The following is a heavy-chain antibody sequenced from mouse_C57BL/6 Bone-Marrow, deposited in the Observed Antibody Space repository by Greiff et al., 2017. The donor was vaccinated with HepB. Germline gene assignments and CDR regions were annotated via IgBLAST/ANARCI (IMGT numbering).Heavy chain of an antibody. CDR1: GYTFTDYN. D-gene: IGHD2-4*01. CDR2: INPNNGGT. Sequence: EVKLQESGPELVKPGASVKIPCKASGYTFTDYNMDWVKQSHGKSLEWIGDINPNNGGTIYNQKFKGKATLTVDKSSSTAYMELRSLTSEDTAVYYCARKGGMITTRAMDYWGQGTSVTVSS. J-gene: IGHJ4*01. CDR3: ARKGGMITTRAMDY. V-gene: IGHV1-18*01.